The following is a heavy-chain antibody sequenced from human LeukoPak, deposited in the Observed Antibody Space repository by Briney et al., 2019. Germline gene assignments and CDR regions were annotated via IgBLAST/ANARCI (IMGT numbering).Heavy chain of an antibody. V-gene: IGHV1-69*13. Sequence: SVKVSCKASGGTFSSYAISWVRQAPGQGLEWMGGIIPIFGTANYAEKFQGRVTITADESTSTAYMELSSLRSEDTAVYYCARGWLAETTVVTPYNYWGQGTLVTVSS. J-gene: IGHJ4*02. CDR2: IIPIFGTA. CDR3: ARGWLAETTVVTPYNY. CDR1: GGTFSSYA. D-gene: IGHD4-23*01.